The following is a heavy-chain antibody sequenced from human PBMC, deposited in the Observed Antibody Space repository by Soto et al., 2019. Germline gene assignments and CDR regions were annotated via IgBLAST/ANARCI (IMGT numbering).Heavy chain of an antibody. J-gene: IGHJ6*02. Sequence: QITLRESGPTLVKPTQTLTVTCSFSGFSFTASGVGVGWFRQPPGQALQWLALIYWNGIERSSPSLNKRLTVTKDTSKNQVVLTMTNVDPVDTATYFCAHELSGYYYVMDVWGPGTNVTVSS. V-gene: IGHV2-5*01. CDR2: IYWNGIE. CDR1: GFSFTASGVG. CDR3: AHELSGYYYVMDV. D-gene: IGHD3-10*02.